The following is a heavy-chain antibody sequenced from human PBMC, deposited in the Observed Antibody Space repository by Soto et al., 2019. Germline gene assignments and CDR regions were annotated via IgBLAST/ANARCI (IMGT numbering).Heavy chain of an antibody. D-gene: IGHD6-19*01. V-gene: IGHV3-30-3*01. CDR1: GFTFSSYA. CDR3: ARLRGQWLVNYAFGI. Sequence: GGSLRLSCAASGFTFSSYAMYWVCQAPGKGLEWVAVISYDGSNKHYADSVKGRFTISRDNSKNTLYVQMNSLRAEDTAVYYCARLRGQWLVNYAFGIWGQGTMVTVSS. CDR2: ISYDGSNK. J-gene: IGHJ3*02.